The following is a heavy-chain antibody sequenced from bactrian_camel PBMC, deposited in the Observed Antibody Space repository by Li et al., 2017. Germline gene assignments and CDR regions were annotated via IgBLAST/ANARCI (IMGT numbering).Heavy chain of an antibody. D-gene: IGHD4*01. CDR1: GFTFTDYF. J-gene: IGHJ4*01. Sequence: HVQLVESGGGLVQPGGSLRLSCAASGFTFTDYFLIWVRQAPGKGLEWVSAISPHAWSKTTYEDSVKGRFTISQDNVASILYLEMDSLKPEDTATYYCAADVGPRCATMIQRADNYRGQGTQVTVS. CDR2: ISPHAWSKT. V-gene: IGHV3S6*01. CDR3: AADVGPRCATMIQRADNY.